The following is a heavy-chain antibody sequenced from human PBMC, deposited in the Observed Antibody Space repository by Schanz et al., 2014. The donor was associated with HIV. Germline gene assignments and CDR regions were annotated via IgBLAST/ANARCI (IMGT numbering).Heavy chain of an antibody. CDR2: FNPNSGGR. CDR3: AREPSFSGLDV. CDR1: GYTFSNYG. D-gene: IGHD6-6*01. J-gene: IGHJ6*02. V-gene: IGHV1-2*02. Sequence: QVQLVQSGGEVRKPGGSVMLSCKASGYTFSNYGVSWVRQAPGQGLEWMGWFNPNSGGRIYPQKFEGRVTMTRDTSISTAYMELSSLRYDDTAVYYCAREPSFSGLDVWGQGTTVTVSS.